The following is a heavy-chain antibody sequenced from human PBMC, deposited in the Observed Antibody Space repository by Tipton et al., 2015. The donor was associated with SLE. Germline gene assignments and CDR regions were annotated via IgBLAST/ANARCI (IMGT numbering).Heavy chain of an antibody. V-gene: IGHV4-59*01. Sequence: TLSLTCTVSGGSISSFYWSWIRQPPGMGLEWIGYIYYSGNTNYNPSLKSRVTISVDTSKTQISLKLSSVSAADTAVYYCARGSLGRHYDIVTGHTYYYFYYMDVWGKGTTVTVSS. CDR2: IYYSGNT. D-gene: IGHD3-9*01. CDR3: ARGSLGRHYDIVTGHTYYYFYYMDV. J-gene: IGHJ6*03. CDR1: GGSISSFY.